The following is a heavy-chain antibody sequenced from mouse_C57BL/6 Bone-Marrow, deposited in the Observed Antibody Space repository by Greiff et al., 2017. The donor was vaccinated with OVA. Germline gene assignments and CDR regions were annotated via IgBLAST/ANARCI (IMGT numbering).Heavy chain of an antibody. Sequence: VQLKQSGAELVRPGASVKLSCTASGFNIKDDYMHWVKQRPEQGLEWIGWIDPENGDTEYASKFQGKATITADTSSNTAYLQLSSLTSEDTAVYYCTTEGGTVVARGLYYFDYWGQGTTLTVSS. J-gene: IGHJ2*01. CDR1: GFNIKDDY. CDR2: IDPENGDT. D-gene: IGHD1-1*01. CDR3: TTEGGTVVARGLYYFDY. V-gene: IGHV14-4*01.